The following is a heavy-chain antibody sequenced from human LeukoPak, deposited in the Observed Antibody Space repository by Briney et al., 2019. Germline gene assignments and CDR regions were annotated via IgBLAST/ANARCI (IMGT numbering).Heavy chain of an antibody. V-gene: IGHV1-2*02. J-gene: IGHJ4*02. CDR3: ARGYSSGWFAYYFDY. D-gene: IGHD6-19*01. CDR1: GYTFTGYY. CDR2: INPNSGGT. Sequence: ASVTVSCKASGYTFTGYYMHWVRQAPGQGLEWMGWINPNSGGTNYAQKFQGRVTMTRNTSISTAYMELSSLRSEDTAVYYCARGYSSGWFAYYFDYWGQGTLVTVSS.